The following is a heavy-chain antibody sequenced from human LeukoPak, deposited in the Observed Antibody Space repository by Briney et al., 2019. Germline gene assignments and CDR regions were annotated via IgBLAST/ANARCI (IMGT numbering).Heavy chain of an antibody. CDR1: GFTFSNAW. CDR2: IKSKTDGGAT. Sequence: PGGSLRLSCAASGFTFSNAWMTWVRQAPGKGLEWVGRIKSKTDGGATDYAAPVKGRFSISRDDSKNTLYLQMDSLKTEDTAMYYCTTVSRSYLMYWGQGTLVIVSS. V-gene: IGHV3-15*01. CDR3: TTVSRSYLMY. J-gene: IGHJ4*02. D-gene: IGHD1-26*01.